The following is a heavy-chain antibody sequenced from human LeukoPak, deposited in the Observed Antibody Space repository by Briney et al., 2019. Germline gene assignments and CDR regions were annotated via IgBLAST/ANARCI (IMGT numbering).Heavy chain of an antibody. CDR2: IYNSGST. V-gene: IGHV4-39*07. CDR3: AREYFAAFDI. Sequence: PSETLSLTCTVSGGSISSSSYYWGWIRQPPGKGLEWIGSIYNSGSTYYNPSLKSRVAISVDMSKNQFSLKLTSVTAADTAVYYCAREYFAAFDIWGQGTMVTVSS. CDR1: GGSISSSSYY. D-gene: IGHD2/OR15-2a*01. J-gene: IGHJ3*02.